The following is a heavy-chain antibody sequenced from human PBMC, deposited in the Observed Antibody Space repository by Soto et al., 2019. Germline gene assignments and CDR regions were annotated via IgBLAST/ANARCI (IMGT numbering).Heavy chain of an antibody. J-gene: IGHJ4*02. Sequence: ASVKVSCKASGYTFTSYGISWVRQAPGQGLEWMGWISAYNGNTNYAQKLQGRVTMTTDTSTGTAYMELRSLRSDDTAVYYCARDPRYCSGGSCVFDYWGQGTLVTVSS. CDR2: ISAYNGNT. V-gene: IGHV1-18*01. CDR1: GYTFTSYG. D-gene: IGHD2-15*01. CDR3: ARDPRYCSGGSCVFDY.